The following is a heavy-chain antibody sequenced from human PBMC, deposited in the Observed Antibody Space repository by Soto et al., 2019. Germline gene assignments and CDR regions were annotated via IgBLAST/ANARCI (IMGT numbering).Heavy chain of an antibody. J-gene: IGHJ6*02. D-gene: IGHD4-4*01. CDR3: ARHTSNFRYYFFAMDV. CDR1: GYTFTDYW. CDR2: IYPGDSDT. Sequence: GESLKISCKGPGYTFTDYWIGWVRQLPGKGLEWMGIIYPGDSDTRYRPSFQGHVTITVDKSTSTAYLQWNTLKASDTAMYYCARHTSNFRYYFFAMDVWRQGTTVTVAS. V-gene: IGHV5-51*01.